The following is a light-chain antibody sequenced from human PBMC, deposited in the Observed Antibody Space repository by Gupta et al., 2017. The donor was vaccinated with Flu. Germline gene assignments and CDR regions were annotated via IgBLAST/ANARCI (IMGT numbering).Light chain of an antibody. V-gene: IGKV1-5*03. J-gene: IGKJ4*01. CDR1: HSVNNW. CDR2: KSS. CDR3: QQYVRYSHT. Sequence: PSTRSPSIGDIVSITCRAIHSVNNWWAWYHQKPGKAPKLLIFKSSFLKSGVPSRISGSGSGAEFTLTMISLLPDDFATYYCQQYVRYSHTFGRGTKVEI.